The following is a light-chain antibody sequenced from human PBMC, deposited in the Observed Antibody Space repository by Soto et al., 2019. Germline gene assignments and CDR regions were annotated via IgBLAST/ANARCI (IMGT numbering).Light chain of an antibody. CDR1: ELSRY. Sequence: IQVNQFSTLPVCFFGGRGHIPLPARSELSRYLNWYQQKPGKAPKLLIYAASSLQSGVPSRFSGSGSGTDFTLTISSLQPEDFATYYCQQSYSTLWTFGQGTKVEIK. CDR3: QQSYSTLWT. J-gene: IGKJ1*01. CDR2: AAS. V-gene: IGKV1-39*01.